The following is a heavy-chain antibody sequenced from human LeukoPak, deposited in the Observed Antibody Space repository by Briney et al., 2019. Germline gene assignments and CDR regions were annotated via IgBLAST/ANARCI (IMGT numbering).Heavy chain of an antibody. Sequence: AGGSLRLSCAASGFTFSSYEMHWVRQAPGKGLEWVLYISGSGSTIYYADSVKGRFTISRDNAKNSLILQMNSLRAEDTAVYYCAREGNYYFDYWGQGTLVTVSS. V-gene: IGHV3-48*03. CDR1: GFTFSSYE. D-gene: IGHD1-7*01. CDR3: AREGNYYFDY. J-gene: IGHJ4*02. CDR2: ISGSGSTI.